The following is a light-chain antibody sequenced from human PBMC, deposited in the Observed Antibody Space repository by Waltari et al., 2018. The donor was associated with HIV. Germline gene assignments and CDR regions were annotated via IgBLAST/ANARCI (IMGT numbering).Light chain of an antibody. CDR1: QSVSSNY. J-gene: IGKJ1*01. CDR2: AAT. Sequence: EIVLTQSPGTLSLSPGERATLSCRASQSVSSNYLGWYQQRPGQAPRLLIYAATHRAAGIPDRFSGSGSGTDFTLTIGRLEPEDSAVYYCQQYGDSHRTFGQGTKVDIK. V-gene: IGKV3-20*01. CDR3: QQYGDSHRT.